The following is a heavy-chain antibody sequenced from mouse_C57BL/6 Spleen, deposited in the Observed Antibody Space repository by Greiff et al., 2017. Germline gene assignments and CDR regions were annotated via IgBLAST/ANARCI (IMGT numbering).Heavy chain of an antibody. CDR3: ARGDDYDSWYFDV. V-gene: IGHV1-55*01. J-gene: IGHJ1*03. Sequence: VKLQQPGAELVKPGASVKMSCKASGYTFTSYWITWVKQRPGQGLEWIGDIYPGSGSTNYNEKFKSKATLTVDTSSSTAYMQLSSLTSEDSAVYYCARGDDYDSWYFDVWGTGTTVTVSS. D-gene: IGHD2-4*01. CDR1: GYTFTSYW. CDR2: IYPGSGST.